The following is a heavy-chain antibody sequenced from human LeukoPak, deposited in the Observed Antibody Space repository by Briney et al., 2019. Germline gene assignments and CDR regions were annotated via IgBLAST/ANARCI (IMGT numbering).Heavy chain of an antibody. V-gene: IGHV5-51*01. Sequence: GESLKISCKGSGYSFTSYWIGGVRQMPGKGLEWMGIIYPGDSDTRYSPSFQGQVTISADKSISTAYLQWSSLKASDTAMYYCARQARFLEWLPQDYYYYMDVWGKGTTVTVSS. J-gene: IGHJ6*03. CDR2: IYPGDSDT. CDR1: GYSFTSYW. D-gene: IGHD3-3*01. CDR3: ARQARFLEWLPQDYYYYMDV.